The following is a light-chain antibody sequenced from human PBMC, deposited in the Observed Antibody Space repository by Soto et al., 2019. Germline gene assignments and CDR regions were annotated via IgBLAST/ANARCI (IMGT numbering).Light chain of an antibody. CDR3: QQYGGSPPYT. V-gene: IGKV3-20*01. CDR1: QSINSSY. J-gene: IGKJ2*01. Sequence: VLTQSPGTLSLSPGERATISCRASQSINSSYLAWYQHKPGQASRLLFYGASSRATGIPHRFSGSASGTDFTLTISRLEPEDCGVYYCQQYGGSPPYTFGQGTRLEIK. CDR2: GAS.